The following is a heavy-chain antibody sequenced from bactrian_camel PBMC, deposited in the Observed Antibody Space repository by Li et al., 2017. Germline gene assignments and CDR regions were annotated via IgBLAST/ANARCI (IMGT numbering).Heavy chain of an antibody. J-gene: IGHJ4*01. CDR1: PGVGNNNC. D-gene: IGHD2*01. V-gene: IGHV3S54*01. CDR2: FDADDGST. Sequence: VQLVESGGTSVHPGGSLRLSCAASPGVGNNNCMGWFRQYSGKEREGVAGFDADDGSTYYVDSVKGRFTISQDNAKNTVYLQMNNLKPEDTAMYYCAATRGYCYPLEPGYHVWGQGTQVTVS. CDR3: AATRGYCYPLEPGYHV.